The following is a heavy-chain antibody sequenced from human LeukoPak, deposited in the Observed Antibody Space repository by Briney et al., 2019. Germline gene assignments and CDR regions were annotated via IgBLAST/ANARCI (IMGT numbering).Heavy chain of an antibody. D-gene: IGHD3-10*01. J-gene: IGHJ4*02. CDR3: ARDGPAQMVEFDY. CDR1: GYTFSGTGWY. Sequence: ASVKVSCKASGYTFSGTGWYLYWLRQAPGQGLECMGWIYPNNGATAYAQKFQGRVAMPRDTSISTAYMELRRLRPDDTAVYYCARDGPAQMVEFDYWGQGTLVTVSS. V-gene: IGHV1-2*02. CDR2: IYPNNGAT.